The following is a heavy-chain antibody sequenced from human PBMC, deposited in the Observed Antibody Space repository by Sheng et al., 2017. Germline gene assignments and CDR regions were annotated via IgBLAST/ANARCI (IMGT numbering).Heavy chain of an antibody. Sequence: PASGFSFGTYPMQWVRQAPGKGLEWVAVISYDGRNKYYADSVKGRFTISRDNSKNTLHVQMNNLRAEDTAVYFCARDSGYSFGPFDYWGQGTLVTVSS. V-gene: IGHV3-30*04. J-gene: IGHJ4*02. CDR3: ARDSGYSFGPFDY. CDR2: ISYDGRNK. D-gene: IGHD5-18*01. CDR1: GFSFGTYP.